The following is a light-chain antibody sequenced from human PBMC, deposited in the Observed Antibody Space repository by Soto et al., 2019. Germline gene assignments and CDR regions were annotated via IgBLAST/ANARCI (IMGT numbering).Light chain of an antibody. CDR1: PGVSNF. V-gene: IGKV1D-8*01. CDR2: AAS. Sequence: VISMTQSPSLLSASTGDRVTLSCRVSPGVSNFLAWYLQKPGKAPKLLIYAASTLQTGVPSRFIGSGSGTDFTLTISNLQSEDFAIYYCQQYYSFPWTFGQGTKVEIK. CDR3: QQYYSFPWT. J-gene: IGKJ1*01.